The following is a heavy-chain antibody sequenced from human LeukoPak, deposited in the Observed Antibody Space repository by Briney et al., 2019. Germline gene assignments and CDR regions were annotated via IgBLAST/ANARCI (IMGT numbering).Heavy chain of an antibody. CDR1: GGSISSYY. V-gene: IGHV4-4*07. J-gene: IGHJ6*02. CDR3: ARDKNYCSSTSCYPNYYYYGMDV. Sequence: LETLSLTCTVSGGSISSYYWSWIRQPAGKGLEWIGRIYTSGSTNYNPSLKSRVTMSVDTSKNQFSLKLSSVTAADTAVYYCARDKNYCSSTSCYPNYYYYGMDVWGQGTTVTVSS. CDR2: IYTSGST. D-gene: IGHD2-2*01.